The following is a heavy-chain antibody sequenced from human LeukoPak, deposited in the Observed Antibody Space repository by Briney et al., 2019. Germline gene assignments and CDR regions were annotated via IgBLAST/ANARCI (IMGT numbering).Heavy chain of an antibody. V-gene: IGHV4-61*02. CDR1: GGSISSGSYY. Sequence: SETLSLTCTVSGGSISSGSYYWSWIQQPAGKGLEWIGRIYTSGSTNYNPSLKSRVTISVDTSKNQFSLKLSSVTAADTAVYYCARDGSSSWTDYGMDVWGQGTTVTVSS. CDR2: IYTSGST. CDR3: ARDGSSSWTDYGMDV. D-gene: IGHD6-13*01. J-gene: IGHJ6*02.